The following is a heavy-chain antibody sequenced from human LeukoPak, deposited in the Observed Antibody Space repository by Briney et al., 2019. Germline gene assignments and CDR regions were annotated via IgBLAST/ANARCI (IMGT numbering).Heavy chain of an antibody. CDR1: GGSITNTNY. CDR3: ARTTGYGAADFDY. CDR2: IYYSGST. J-gene: IGHJ4*02. Sequence: SGTLSLTCGVSGGSITNTNYWTWIRQPPGKGLEWIGYIYYSGSTNYNPSLKSRVTISVDTSKNQFSLKLSSVTAADTAVYYCARTTGYGAADFDYWGQGTLVTVSS. D-gene: IGHD4-17*01. V-gene: IGHV4-59*01.